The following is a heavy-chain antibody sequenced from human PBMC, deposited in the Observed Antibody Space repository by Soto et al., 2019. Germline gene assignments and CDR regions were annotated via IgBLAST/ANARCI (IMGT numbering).Heavy chain of an antibody. J-gene: IGHJ6*03. V-gene: IGHV1-18*01. CDR3: ARAVSHFYHYYYMDV. Sequence: QVQLVQSGAEVKKSGASVKVSCKASGYTFTTYDISWVRQAPGQGVEWMGWISAFNGNTNYAQKLQGRVTMTTDTSTSTAYMELRSLRSDDTAVYYCARAVSHFYHYYYMDVWGKGTTVTVSS. D-gene: IGHD2-8*01. CDR1: GYTFTTYD. CDR2: ISAFNGNT.